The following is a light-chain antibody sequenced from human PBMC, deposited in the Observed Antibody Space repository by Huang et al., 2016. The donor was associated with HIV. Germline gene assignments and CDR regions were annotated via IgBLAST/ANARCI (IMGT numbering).Light chain of an antibody. CDR2: AAS. V-gene: IGKV3-15*01. Sequence: ELVMTQSPATLSVSPGERATLYCRASQSVGSNLAGYQQRRGQAPRRRIYAASTRDTGIPARFSGSGSGTEFTLTVSSLQSEDFAVYYCQQHNTWPRTFGQGTRV. J-gene: IGKJ1*01. CDR1: QSVGSN. CDR3: QQHNTWPRT.